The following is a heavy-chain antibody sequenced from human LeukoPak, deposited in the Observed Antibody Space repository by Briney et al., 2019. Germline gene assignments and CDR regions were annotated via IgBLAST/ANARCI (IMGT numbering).Heavy chain of an antibody. D-gene: IGHD1-26*01. CDR3: ITDPGAWAPI. Sequence: PGGSLTLSCVASGLTFSNAWMSWVRQAPGKGLEWVGRIKSKTDGETTDYAAPVKGRFTIAGDDSKNTLYLQMNRLNIGDTAIYYCITDPGAWAPIWGQGTMVTVSS. J-gene: IGHJ3*02. CDR1: GLTFSNAW. CDR2: IKSKTDGETT. V-gene: IGHV3-15*01.